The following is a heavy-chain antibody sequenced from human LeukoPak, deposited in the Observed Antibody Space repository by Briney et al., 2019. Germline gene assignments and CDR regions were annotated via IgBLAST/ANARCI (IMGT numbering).Heavy chain of an antibody. CDR1: GGSFSGYY. CDR2: IDHSGNI. CDR3: ASTRDFWSGYYPY. J-gene: IGHJ4*02. Sequence: SETLSLTCAVYGGSFSGYYWSWIRQPPGKGLEWIGEIDHSGNINNNPSLKSRVTISVDPSKNQFSLKLSSVTAADTAVYYCASTRDFWSGYYPYWGQGALVTVSS. D-gene: IGHD3-3*01. V-gene: IGHV4-34*01.